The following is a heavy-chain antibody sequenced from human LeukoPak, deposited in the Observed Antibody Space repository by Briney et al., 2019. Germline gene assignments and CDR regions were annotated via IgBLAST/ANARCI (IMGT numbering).Heavy chain of an antibody. J-gene: IGHJ5*02. CDR3: ARGRTKHTIFGPAAGP. V-gene: IGHV4-34*01. CDR1: GGSFSGYY. D-gene: IGHD3-3*01. CDR2: INHSGST. Sequence: SETLSLTCAVYGGSFSGYYWSCIRQPPGKGLEWIGEINHSGSTNYNPSLKSRVTISVDTSKNQFSLKLSSVTAADTAVYYCARGRTKHTIFGPAAGPWGQGTLVTVSS.